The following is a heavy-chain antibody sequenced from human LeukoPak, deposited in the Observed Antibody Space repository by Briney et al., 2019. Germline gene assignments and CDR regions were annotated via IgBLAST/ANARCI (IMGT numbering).Heavy chain of an antibody. D-gene: IGHD3-3*01. CDR3: AKDRRSDYDFWSGYLVGYGMDV. J-gene: IGHJ6*02. Sequence: GGSLRLSCAASGFTFSYYSMNWVRQAPGKGLEWVSFIGSGSSTIYYADSVKGRFTISRDNAKNSLYLQMNSLRAEDTAVYYCAKDRRSDYDFWSGYLVGYGMDVWGQGTTVTVSS. V-gene: IGHV3-48*01. CDR2: IGSGSSTI. CDR1: GFTFSYYS.